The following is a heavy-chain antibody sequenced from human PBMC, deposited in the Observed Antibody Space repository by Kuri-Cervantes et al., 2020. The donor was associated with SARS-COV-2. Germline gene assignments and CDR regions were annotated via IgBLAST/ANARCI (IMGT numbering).Heavy chain of an antibody. D-gene: IGHD2-21*01. V-gene: IGHV4-38-2*01. J-gene: IGHJ6*02. Sequence: SETLSLTCAVSGYSISRGYFWAWIRQPPGKGLELVGNDYQSGNTYYNPSLKSRVTISVDTSKNQFSLKLSSVTAADTAVYYCARGRIRKTCMDVWGQGTTVTVSS. CDR2: DYQSGNT. CDR1: GYSISRGYF. CDR3: ARGRIRKTCMDV.